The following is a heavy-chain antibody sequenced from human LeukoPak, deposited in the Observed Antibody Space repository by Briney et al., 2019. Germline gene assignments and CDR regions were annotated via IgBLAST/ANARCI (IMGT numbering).Heavy chain of an antibody. V-gene: IGHV3-53*01. D-gene: IGHD4/OR15-4a*01. J-gene: IGHJ4*02. CDR2: IYSDNT. CDR1: GFTVSSNS. Sequence: GGSLRLSCTVSGFTVSSNSMSWVRQAPGKGLEWVSFIYSDNTHYSDSVKGRFTISRDNSKNTLYLQMNSQRAEDTAVYYCARRAGAYSHPYDYWGQGTLVTVSS. CDR3: ARRAGAYSHPYDY.